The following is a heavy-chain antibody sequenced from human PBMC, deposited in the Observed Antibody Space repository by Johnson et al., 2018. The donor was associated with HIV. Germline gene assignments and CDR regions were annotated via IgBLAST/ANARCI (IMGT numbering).Heavy chain of an antibody. J-gene: IGHJ3*02. CDR1: GFTVSDNY. V-gene: IGHV3-13*01. CDR2: IGTAGDT. Sequence: VQLVESGGGLIQPGGSLRLSCAASGFTVSDNYMTWVRQAPGKGLEWVSAIGTAGDTYYSGSVKGRFTISRENAKNSLYLQMNSLRAGDTAVYYCARVEQRSGYYRGGFDIWGQGTMVTVSS. D-gene: IGHD3-3*01. CDR3: ARVEQRSGYYRGGFDI.